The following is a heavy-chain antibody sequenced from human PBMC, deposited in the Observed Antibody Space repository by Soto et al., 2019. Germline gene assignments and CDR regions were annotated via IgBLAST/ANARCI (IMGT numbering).Heavy chain of an antibody. Sequence: ASVKVSCKASGYTFTSYAMHWVRQAPGQRLEWMGWINAGNGNTKYSQKFQGRVTITRDTSASTAYMELSSLRSEDTAVYYCARAYGSGRYLGGYWGQGSLVTVSS. V-gene: IGHV1-3*01. CDR1: GYTFTSYA. CDR3: ARAYGSGRYLGGY. D-gene: IGHD3-10*01. J-gene: IGHJ4*02. CDR2: INAGNGNT.